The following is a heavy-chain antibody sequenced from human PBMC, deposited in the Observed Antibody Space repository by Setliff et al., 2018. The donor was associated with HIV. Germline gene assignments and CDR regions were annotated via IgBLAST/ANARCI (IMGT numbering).Heavy chain of an antibody. Sequence: PSETLSLTCTVSGAFINESTNYWGWIRQPPGKGLEWIGDINHSGSTNYNPSLKSRVAMSFDTSKNQFSLKLISVTAADTAVYYCARGHDILEPSGPFDYWGQGTLVTVSS. CDR3: ARGHDILEPSGPFDY. D-gene: IGHD3-9*01. V-gene: IGHV4-39*07. J-gene: IGHJ4*02. CDR2: INHSGST. CDR1: GAFINESTNY.